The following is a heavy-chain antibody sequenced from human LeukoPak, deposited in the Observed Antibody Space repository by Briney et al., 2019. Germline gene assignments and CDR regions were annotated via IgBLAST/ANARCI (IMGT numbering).Heavy chain of an antibody. CDR1: GFTFSSYS. CDR2: ISSSGSI. CDR3: ARVGIQLWLPYFDY. V-gene: IGHV3-48*01. J-gene: IGHJ4*02. Sequence: GGSLRLSCAASGFTFSSYSMNWVRQAPGKGLEWVSYISSSGSIYYADSVKGRFTISRDNAQNSLYLQMNSLRAEDTAVYYCARVGIQLWLPYFDYWGQGTLVTVSS. D-gene: IGHD5-18*01.